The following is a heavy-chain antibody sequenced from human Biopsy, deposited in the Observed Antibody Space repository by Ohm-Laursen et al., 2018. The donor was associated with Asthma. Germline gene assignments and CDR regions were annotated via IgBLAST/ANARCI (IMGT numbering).Heavy chain of an antibody. CDR2: IMTFFGTT. CDR1: GGTFSNFA. J-gene: IGHJ6*02. D-gene: IGHD6-19*01. V-gene: IGHV1-69*01. Sequence: SVKVFCKTPGGTFSNFAISWVRQAPGQGLEWLGGIMTFFGTTNYAQKLQGRVTITADESTSTAYMEVTSPRSEDTAIYYCARCQVGYSSGWSLLLKKIYYSGMDVWGQGTAVTVSS. CDR3: ARCQVGYSSGWSLLLKKIYYSGMDV.